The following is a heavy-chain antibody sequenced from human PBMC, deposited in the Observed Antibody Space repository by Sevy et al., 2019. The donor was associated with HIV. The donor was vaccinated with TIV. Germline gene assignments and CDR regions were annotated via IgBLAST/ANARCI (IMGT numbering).Heavy chain of an antibody. V-gene: IGHV1-8*01. D-gene: IGHD3-22*01. CDR2: MNPNSGNT. CDR1: GYTFTTYD. Sequence: ASVKVSCKSSGYTFTTYDINWVRQATGQGLEWMGWMNPNSGNTGYAQKFQGRVTMTSNTSISKAYMGLSSLGSEDTAVYYCARIDSSGYMGNFDYWGQGTLVTVSS. CDR3: ARIDSSGYMGNFDY. J-gene: IGHJ4*02.